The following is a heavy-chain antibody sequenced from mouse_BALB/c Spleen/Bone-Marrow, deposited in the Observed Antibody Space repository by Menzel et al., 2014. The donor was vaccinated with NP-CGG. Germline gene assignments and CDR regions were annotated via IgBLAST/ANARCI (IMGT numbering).Heavy chain of an antibody. V-gene: IGHV1-9*01. CDR2: ILPGSGST. D-gene: IGHD1-1*01. CDR3: ARWGSFAY. J-gene: IGHJ3*01. CDR1: GYTFSSYW. Sequence: QVQLKQSGAELMKPGASVKISCKATGYTFSSYWIEWVKRRPGHGLEWIGEILPGSGSTNYNEKFKGKATFTADTSSNTAYMQLSSLTSEDSAVYYCARWGSFAYWGQGTLVTVSA.